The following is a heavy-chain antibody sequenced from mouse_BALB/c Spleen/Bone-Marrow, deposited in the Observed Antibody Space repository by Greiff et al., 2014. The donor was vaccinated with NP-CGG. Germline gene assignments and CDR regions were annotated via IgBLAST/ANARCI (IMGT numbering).Heavy chain of an antibody. D-gene: IGHD2-3*01. V-gene: IGHV5-12-1*01. CDR2: ISSGGGST. Sequence: EVMLVESGGGLVKPGGSLKLSCAASGFAFSSYDMSWVRQTPEKRLEWVAYISSGGGSTYYPDTVKGRFTISRGNAKNTLYLQMSRLKSEDTAMYYCARHEDGYYDAMDYWGQGTSVTVSS. CDR1: GFAFSSYD. J-gene: IGHJ4*01. CDR3: ARHEDGYYDAMDY.